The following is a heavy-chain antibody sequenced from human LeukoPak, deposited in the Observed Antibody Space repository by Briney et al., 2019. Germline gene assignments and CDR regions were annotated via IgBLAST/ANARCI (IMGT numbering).Heavy chain of an antibody. CDR1: GYSFTSYW. J-gene: IGHJ4*02. CDR2: VYPGDSDT. D-gene: IGHD1/OR15-1a*01. CDR3: GRHMNNLQLWLDY. Sequence: GESLKISCKASGYSFTSYWIVWVRQTPGKGLEWMGIVYPGDSDTRYNPSFQGKVTISADKSTATAYLHLSDLRASDTAIYYCGRHMNNLQLWLDYWGQGTVVTVSS. V-gene: IGHV5-51*01.